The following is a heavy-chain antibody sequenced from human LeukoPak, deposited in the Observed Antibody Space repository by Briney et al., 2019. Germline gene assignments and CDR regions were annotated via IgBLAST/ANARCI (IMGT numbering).Heavy chain of an antibody. CDR3: AKGWIQLWLMVY. J-gene: IGHJ4*02. V-gene: IGHV3-23*01. CDR1: GFTFSTYA. Sequence: GGSLRLSCAASGFTFSTYAMSWVRHAPGKGLEWVSATSGSGDGTYYADSVKGRFTISRDNSKNTLYLQMNSLRAEDTAVYYCAKGWIQLWLMVYWGQGTLVTVSS. D-gene: IGHD5-18*01. CDR2: TSGSGDGT.